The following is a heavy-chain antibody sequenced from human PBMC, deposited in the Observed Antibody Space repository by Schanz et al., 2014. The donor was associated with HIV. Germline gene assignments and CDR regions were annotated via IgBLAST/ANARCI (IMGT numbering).Heavy chain of an antibody. CDR3: AKAAVTDYLDY. D-gene: IGHD2-21*02. J-gene: IGHJ4*02. V-gene: IGHV3-21*01. CDR2: ISGGSGDK. Sequence: EVQVVDSGGGLVTPGGSLRLSCVVSGFTFDSYTINWVRQAPGKGLEWLSSISGGSGDKLYADSIKGRFTISRDNANNSVYLQMNSLRGEDTAVYYCAKAAVTDYLDYWGQGTLVTVSS. CDR1: GFTFDSYT.